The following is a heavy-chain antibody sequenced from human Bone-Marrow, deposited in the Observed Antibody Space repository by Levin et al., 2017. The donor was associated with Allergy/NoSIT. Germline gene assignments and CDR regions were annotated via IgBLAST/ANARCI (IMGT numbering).Heavy chain of an antibody. D-gene: IGHD1-14*01. Sequence: PGGSLRLSCAASGFTFSNYWMHWVRQAPGKGLVWVSQIRYDGTKIVFADSVKGRFTISRDNAKNTLYLQMNSLRAEDSGVYYCARDDPSDLTLDHWGQGTLVTVSS. J-gene: IGHJ4*02. V-gene: IGHV3-74*01. CDR2: IRYDGTKI. CDR3: ARDDPSDLTLDH. CDR1: GFTFSNYW.